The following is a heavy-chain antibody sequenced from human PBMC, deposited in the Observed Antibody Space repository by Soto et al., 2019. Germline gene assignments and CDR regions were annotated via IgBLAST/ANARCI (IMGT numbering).Heavy chain of an antibody. CDR2: MNPNSGNT. CDR3: ARGQKRSLQPTLNPVDY. V-gene: IGHV1-8*01. Sequence: ASVKVSCKASGYTFTSYDINWVRQATGQGLEWMGWMNPNSGNTGYAQKFQGRVTMTRNTSISTAYMELSSLRSEDTAVYYCARGQKRSLQPTLNPVDYWGQGTLVTVSS. CDR1: GYTFTSYD. J-gene: IGHJ4*02. D-gene: IGHD1-1*01.